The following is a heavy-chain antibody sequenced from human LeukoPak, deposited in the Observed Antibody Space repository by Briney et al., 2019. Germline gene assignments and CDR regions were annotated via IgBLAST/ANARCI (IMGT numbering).Heavy chain of an antibody. V-gene: IGHV3-33*06. Sequence: GRSXXLSXAXXGFTFSSYXMHWVRQAPGKGREWVAGIWYDGNNKYYADSVKGRYTISRDNSKNTMYLKMNSLRAEHTAVYYCAKDWGYTTMVSYYFDYWGQGTLVTVSS. CDR3: AKDWGYTTMVSYYFDY. D-gene: IGHD5-18*01. CDR1: GFTFSSYX. J-gene: IGHJ4*02. CDR2: IWYDGNNK.